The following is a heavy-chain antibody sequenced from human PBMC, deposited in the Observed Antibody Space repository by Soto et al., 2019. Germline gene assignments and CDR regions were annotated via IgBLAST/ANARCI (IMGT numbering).Heavy chain of an antibody. D-gene: IGHD2-2*01. Sequence: ASVKVSCKASGYTFTNYAVHWVRQAPGQRLEWMGWINAGNGNTRFSQNLQGRVTITRDTSARTVYVELSSLRSEDTAVYYCARGHLAVVPVASWVYYMDVWGKGTTVSVSS. J-gene: IGHJ6*03. CDR1: GYTFTNYA. V-gene: IGHV1-3*01. CDR2: INAGNGNT. CDR3: ARGHLAVVPVASWVYYMDV.